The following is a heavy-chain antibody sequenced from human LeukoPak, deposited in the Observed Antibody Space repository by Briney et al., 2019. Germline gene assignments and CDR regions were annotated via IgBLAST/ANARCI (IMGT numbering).Heavy chain of an antibody. CDR2: IYYSGST. D-gene: IGHD2-2*01. J-gene: IGHJ6*03. V-gene: IGHV4-59*01. CDR3: ARGVVPAAMYYYYYYMDV. Sequence: KPSETLSLTCSVSGGSISSYYWSWIRQPPGKGLEWIGYIYYSGSTNYNPSLKSRVTISVDTSKNQFSLKLSSVTAADTAVYYCARGVVPAAMYYYYYYMDVWGKGTTVTVSS. CDR1: GGSISSYY.